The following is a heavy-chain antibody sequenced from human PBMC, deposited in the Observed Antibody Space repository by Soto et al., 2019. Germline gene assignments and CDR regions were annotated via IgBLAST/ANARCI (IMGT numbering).Heavy chain of an antibody. Sequence: ASVKVSCKASGYTFTSYAMHWVRQAPGQRLEWMGWINAGNGNTKYSQKFQGRVTITRDTSASTAYMELSSLRSEDTAVYYCARDSLYYDFWSGYYFWGQGTLVTVSS. CDR3: ARDSLYYDFWSGYYF. CDR1: GYTFTSYA. V-gene: IGHV1-3*01. J-gene: IGHJ4*02. CDR2: INAGNGNT. D-gene: IGHD3-3*01.